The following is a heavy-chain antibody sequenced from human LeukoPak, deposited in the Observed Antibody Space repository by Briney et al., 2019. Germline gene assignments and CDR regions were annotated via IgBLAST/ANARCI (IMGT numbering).Heavy chain of an antibody. V-gene: IGHV4-30-2*01. Sequence: SETLSLTCAVSGASISSVGYSWSWIRQPPGKGLEWIGYIYHSGSTYYNPSLKSRVTRSVDRSKNQFSLKLSSVTAADTAVYYCARAPIVVVPAAIGGLDPWGQGTLVTVSS. CDR3: ARAPIVVVPAAIGGLDP. J-gene: IGHJ5*02. CDR2: IYHSGST. D-gene: IGHD2-2*01. CDR1: GASISSVGYS.